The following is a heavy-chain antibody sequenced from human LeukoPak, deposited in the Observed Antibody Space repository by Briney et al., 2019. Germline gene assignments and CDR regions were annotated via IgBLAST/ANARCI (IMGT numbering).Heavy chain of an antibody. D-gene: IGHD4-17*01. V-gene: IGHV3-21*01. J-gene: IGHJ3*01. CDR1: GFIFSSYA. CDR3: ARGLGSGDYVANAFDF. CDR2: ISGSGSYI. Sequence: GGSLRLSCAASGFIFSSYAMNWVRQAPGKGLERVSSISGSGSYIHYADSMKGRFTISRDSAKKSVYLHMSRLRAEDTAVYYCARGLGSGDYVANAFDFWGRGTTVSVS.